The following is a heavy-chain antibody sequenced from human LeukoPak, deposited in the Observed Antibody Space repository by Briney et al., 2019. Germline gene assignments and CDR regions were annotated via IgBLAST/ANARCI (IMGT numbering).Heavy chain of an antibody. CDR3: AITYYYDSSGPFDY. D-gene: IGHD3-22*01. CDR1: GGSFSGYY. Sequence: PSETLSLTCAVYGGSFSGYYWSWIRQPPGKGLEWIGEINHSGSTNYNPSLKSRVTISVDTSKNQFSLKLSSVTAADTAVYYCAITYYYDSSGPFDYWGQGTLVTVSS. J-gene: IGHJ4*02. CDR2: INHSGST. V-gene: IGHV4-34*01.